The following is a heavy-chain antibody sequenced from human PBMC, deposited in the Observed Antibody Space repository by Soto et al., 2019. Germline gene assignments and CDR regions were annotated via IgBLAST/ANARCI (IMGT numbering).Heavy chain of an antibody. CDR1: GGSISSGDYY. J-gene: IGHJ4*02. CDR3: ASFPAARAFDY. V-gene: IGHV4-30-4*01. Sequence: SETLSLTCTVSGGSISSGDYYWSWIRQPPGKGLEWIGYIYYSGSTYYNPSLKSRVTISVDTSKNQFSLKLSSVTAADTAVYYCASFPAARAFDYWGQGTLVTVSS. D-gene: IGHD2-2*01. CDR2: IYYSGST.